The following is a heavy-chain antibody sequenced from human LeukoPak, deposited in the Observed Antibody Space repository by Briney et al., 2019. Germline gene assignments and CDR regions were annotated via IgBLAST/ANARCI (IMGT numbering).Heavy chain of an antibody. CDR3: ARDPPKLYWYFDL. CDR2: ISSSSSYI. J-gene: IGHJ2*01. V-gene: IGHV3-21*01. Sequence: GGSLRLSCAASGFTFSSYSMNWVRQAPGKGLEWVSSISSSSSYIYYADSVKGRFTISRDNAKNTLYLQMNSLRAEDTAVYYCARDPPKLYWYFDLWGRGTLVTVSS. CDR1: GFTFSSYS.